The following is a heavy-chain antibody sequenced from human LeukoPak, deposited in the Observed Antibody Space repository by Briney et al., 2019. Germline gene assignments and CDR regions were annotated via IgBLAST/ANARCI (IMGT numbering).Heavy chain of an antibody. CDR1: GGSISSSSYY. CDR3: ARHSVPAGRRMWGSNWFDP. D-gene: IGHD2-2*01. CDR2: IYYSGST. J-gene: IGHJ5*02. V-gene: IGHV4-39*07. Sequence: SETLSLTCTVSGGSISSSSYYWGWIRQPPGKGLEWIGSIYYSGSTYYNPSLKSRVTISVDTSNNQFSLKLSSVTAADTAVYYCARHSVPAGRRMWGSNWFDPWGQGTLVTVSS.